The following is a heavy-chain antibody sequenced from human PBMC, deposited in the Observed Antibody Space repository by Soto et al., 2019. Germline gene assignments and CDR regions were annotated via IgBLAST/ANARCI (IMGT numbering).Heavy chain of an antibody. CDR3: ARDRLIAVTGLLRN. V-gene: IGHV1-18*01. J-gene: IGHJ4*02. CDR1: GYPFTSYG. Sequence: ASVKVSCKTSGYPFTSYGMKWVRQAPGQGPEWMGWISAYDDKTIYSQKFQGRVTLTADTSTTTAYMELRGLGSDDTAVYYCARDRLIAVTGLLRNWGQGTLVTVSS. CDR2: ISAYDDKT. D-gene: IGHD6-19*01.